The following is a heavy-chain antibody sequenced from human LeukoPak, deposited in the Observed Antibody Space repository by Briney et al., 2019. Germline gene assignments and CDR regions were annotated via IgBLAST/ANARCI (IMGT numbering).Heavy chain of an antibody. CDR2: IIGSGGST. V-gene: IGHV3-23*01. D-gene: IGHD2-2*01. CDR3: AREGYCSSTSCYREFDY. CDR1: GFTFSSYA. Sequence: GGFLRLSCAASGFTFSSYAMSWVRQAPGKGLEWVSAIIGSGGSTYYADSVKGRFTISRDNSKNTLYLQMNSLRAEDTAVYYCAREGYCSSTSCYREFDYWGQGTLVTVSS. J-gene: IGHJ4*02.